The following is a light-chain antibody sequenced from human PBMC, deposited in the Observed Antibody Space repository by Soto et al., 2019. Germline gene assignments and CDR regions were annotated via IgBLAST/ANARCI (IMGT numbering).Light chain of an antibody. J-gene: IGKJ4*01. Sequence: DIQLTQSPSSLSASVGDRVTITCRSSQNINTYLNWYQQRPWEPPKLLIYHASSLKSGVPSRFSGSASGTAFTLTISSLQPEDFGTYYCQQSSRMPPFGGGTKLDIK. CDR2: HAS. V-gene: IGKV1-39*01. CDR3: QQSSRMPP. CDR1: QNINTY.